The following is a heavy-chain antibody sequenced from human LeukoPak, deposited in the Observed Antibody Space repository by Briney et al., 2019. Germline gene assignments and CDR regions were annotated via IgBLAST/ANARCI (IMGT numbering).Heavy chain of an antibody. CDR2: IYYSGIT. Sequence: PSETLSLTCTASGGPISNSSYFWGWIRQPPGKGLEWIGSIYYSGITYYNPSLKSRLTISVDTAKNQFSLKLTSVPAADTAMYYCASHSSYVSPFRSWGRGPLVTVSP. J-gene: IGHJ5*02. CDR3: ASHSSYVSPFRS. D-gene: IGHD3-10*02. V-gene: IGHV4-39*01. CDR1: GGPISNSSYF.